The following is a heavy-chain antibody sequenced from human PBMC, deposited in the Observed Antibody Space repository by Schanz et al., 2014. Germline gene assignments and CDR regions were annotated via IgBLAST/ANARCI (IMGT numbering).Heavy chain of an antibody. D-gene: IGHD6-19*01. V-gene: IGHV7-4-1*02. J-gene: IGHJ4*02. CDR3: ARDPYSSGWGSFDY. CDR1: GYTFAMYD. CDR2: INTNTANP. Sequence: QVQLVQSGSELKKPGASVKVSCKASGYTFAMYDMNWVRQAPGQGLEWMGWINTNTANPTYAQGFTGRFVYTLDASVTTAYLQFSSLKAEDTAVYFCARDPYSSGWGSFDYWGQGTLVTVSS.